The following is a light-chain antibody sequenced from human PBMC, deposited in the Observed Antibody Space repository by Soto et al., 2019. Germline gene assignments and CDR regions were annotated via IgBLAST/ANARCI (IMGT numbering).Light chain of an antibody. V-gene: IGKV3-15*01. CDR2: GAS. CDR3: RQYNNWPVA. Sequence: EIVMTQSPATLSVSPGERAALSCRASQSVSRNFAWYQQKPGQAPRLLIYGASTRATDIPARFSGSGSGTECTLTISSLPSEDFAIYCCRQYNNWPVAFGQGTKVDI. J-gene: IGKJ1*01. CDR1: QSVSRN.